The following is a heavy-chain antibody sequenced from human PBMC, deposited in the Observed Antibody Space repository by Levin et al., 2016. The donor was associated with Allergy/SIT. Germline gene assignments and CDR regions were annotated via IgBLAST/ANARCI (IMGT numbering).Heavy chain of an antibody. CDR3: AHRQSMAYNWNSGWFDP. Sequence: SGPTLVKPTETLTLTCTFSGFSLSSSGVGVGWIRQPPGKALEWLAFIYWDDDKRYSPSLKSRLTITKDTSKNQVVLTMTNMDPVDTATYYCAHRQSMAYNWNSGWFDPWGQGTLVTVSS. D-gene: IGHD1-7*01. V-gene: IGHV2-5*02. CDR1: GFSLSSSGVG. J-gene: IGHJ5*02. CDR2: IYWDDDK.